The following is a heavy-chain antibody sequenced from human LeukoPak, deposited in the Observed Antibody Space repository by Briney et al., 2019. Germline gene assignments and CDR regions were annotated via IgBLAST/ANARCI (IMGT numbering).Heavy chain of an antibody. J-gene: IGHJ4*02. Sequence: GGSLRLSCAASGFTFSTYAMSWVRQAPGKGLEWVSLISGSGGNTYYADSVKGRFTISRDNSKNTLYLQMNSLRAEDTAVYYCAKGRPATTAFDYWGQGTLVTVSS. CDR3: AKGRPATTAFDY. CDR2: ISGSGGNT. CDR1: GFTFSTYA. D-gene: IGHD4-17*01. V-gene: IGHV3-23*01.